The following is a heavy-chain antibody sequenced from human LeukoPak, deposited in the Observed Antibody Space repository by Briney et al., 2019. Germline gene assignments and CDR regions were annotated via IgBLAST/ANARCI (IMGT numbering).Heavy chain of an antibody. Sequence: PGGSLRLSCTVSGFSFSSYAVYWVRQAPGKGLEYVSAISSNGDKTYYANSVKGRFTISRDNSKNTLYLQMGSPRDEDMAVYYCARSGTGGVAFDIWGQGTMVTVSS. CDR2: ISSNGDKT. CDR3: ARSGTGGVAFDI. D-gene: IGHD3-16*01. V-gene: IGHV3-64*01. CDR1: GFSFSSYA. J-gene: IGHJ3*02.